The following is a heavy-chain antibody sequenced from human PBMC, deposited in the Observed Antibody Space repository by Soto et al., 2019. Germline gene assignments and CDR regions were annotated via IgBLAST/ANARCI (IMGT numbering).Heavy chain of an antibody. Sequence: PSETLSLTCTVSGGSISSSSYYWGWIRQPPGKGLEWIGSIYYSGSTYYNPSLKSRVTISVDTSKNQFSLKLSSVTAADTAVYYCARPVGMGPAAMYYYYGMDVWGQGTTVTVSS. V-gene: IGHV4-39*01. CDR3: ARPVGMGPAAMYYYYGMDV. CDR1: GGSISSSSYY. D-gene: IGHD2-2*01. CDR2: IYYSGST. J-gene: IGHJ6*02.